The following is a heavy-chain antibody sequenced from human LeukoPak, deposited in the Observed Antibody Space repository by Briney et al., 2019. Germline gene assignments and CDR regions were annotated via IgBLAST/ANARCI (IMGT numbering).Heavy chain of an antibody. J-gene: IGHJ5*02. Sequence: PGGSLRLSCVGSGFTFNRYALHWVRQAPGKGLEWVAVISYDGSNRYYADSVKGRFTVSRDNSKNTLYLQMDSLRYEDTAMYYCASLGRTIFGVVFDPLRRGFDPWGPGTLVPVFS. CDR2: ISYDGSNR. V-gene: IGHV3-30*03. D-gene: IGHD3-3*01. CDR3: ASLGRTIFGVVFDPLRRGFDP. CDR1: GFTFNRYA.